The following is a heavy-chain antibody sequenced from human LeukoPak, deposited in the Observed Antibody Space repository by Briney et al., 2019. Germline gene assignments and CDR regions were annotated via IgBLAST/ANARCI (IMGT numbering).Heavy chain of an antibody. Sequence: SETLSLTRTVSGGSITNYFWSWIRQPPGKGLEWIGYIYYSGSTNYNPSLKSRVTISVDTSKNQFSLKLSSVTAADTAVYYCARGPRYSYGYFDYWGQGTLVTVSS. V-gene: IGHV4-59*01. D-gene: IGHD5-18*01. J-gene: IGHJ4*02. CDR1: GGSITNYF. CDR3: ARGPRYSYGYFDY. CDR2: IYYSGST.